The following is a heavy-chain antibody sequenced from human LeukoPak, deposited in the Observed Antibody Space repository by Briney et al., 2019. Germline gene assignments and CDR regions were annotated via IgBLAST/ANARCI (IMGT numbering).Heavy chain of an antibody. CDR3: AKDSFSRVAATVFDY. D-gene: IGHD5-12*01. V-gene: IGHV3-23*01. J-gene: IGHJ4*02. CDR1: GFPFSNSA. CDR2: ISGSGAGT. Sequence: GGSLRLSCAASGFPFSNSAMSWVRQAPGKGLEWVSAISGSGAGTYYADSVKGRFTLSRDTSKNTLYLQMNSLRAEDRAVYYCAKDSFSRVAATVFDYWGGGTLVTVSS.